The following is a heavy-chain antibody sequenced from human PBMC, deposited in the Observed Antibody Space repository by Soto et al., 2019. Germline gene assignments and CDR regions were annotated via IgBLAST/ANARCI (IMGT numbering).Heavy chain of an antibody. CDR1: GFTFSDYY. Sequence: PGGSLRLSCAASGFTFSDYYVTWIRQAPGKGLEWLSYISSTSRHTDYADSVKGRFTISRDNANNSLYLQMNSLRVDDTAVYFCARAESAAGSRYFDYWGQGALVTVYS. J-gene: IGHJ4*02. CDR2: ISSTSRHT. CDR3: ARAESAAGSRYFDY. V-gene: IGHV3-11*06. D-gene: IGHD6-13*01.